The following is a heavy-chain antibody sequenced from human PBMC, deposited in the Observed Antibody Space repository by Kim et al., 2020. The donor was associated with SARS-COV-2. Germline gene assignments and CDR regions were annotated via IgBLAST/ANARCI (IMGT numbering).Heavy chain of an antibody. J-gene: IGHJ6*01. Sequence: GGSLRLSCAASGFTFSSYGMHWVRQAPGKGLEWVAVISYDGSNKYYADSVKGRFTISRDNSKNTLYLQMNSLRAEDTAVYYCAKDFGCSSTSCYWDYYY. CDR2: ISYDGSNK. D-gene: IGHD2-2*01. V-gene: IGHV3-30*18. CDR1: GFTFSSYG. CDR3: AKDFGCSSTSCYWDYYY.